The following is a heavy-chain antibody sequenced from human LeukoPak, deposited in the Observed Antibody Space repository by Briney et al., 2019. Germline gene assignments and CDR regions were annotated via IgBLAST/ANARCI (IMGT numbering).Heavy chain of an antibody. CDR2: INPNSGGT. J-gene: IGHJ4*02. CDR1: GYTFTGYY. D-gene: IGHD3-3*01. Sequence: GASVKVSCKASGYTFTGYYIHWVRQAPGQGLEWMGWINPNSGGTNYAQKFQGRVTMTRDTSISTAYMELSSLRSDDTAVYYCSTAFGVVDFDYWGQGTLITVSS. V-gene: IGHV1-2*02. CDR3: STAFGVVDFDY.